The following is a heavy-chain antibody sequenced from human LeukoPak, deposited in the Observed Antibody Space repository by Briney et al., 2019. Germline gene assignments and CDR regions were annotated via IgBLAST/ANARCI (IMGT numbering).Heavy chain of an antibody. CDR3: ARVKEKGYCSGGSCYSLSYYYYGMDV. J-gene: IGHJ6*02. Sequence: GGSLRLSCAASGFTFSSYAMHWVRQAPGKGLEYVSAISSNGGTTYYANSVKGRFTISRDNPKNTLYLQMGSLRAEDMAVYYCARVKEKGYCSGGSCYSLSYYYYGMDVWGQGTTVTVSS. D-gene: IGHD2-15*01. CDR2: ISSNGGTT. V-gene: IGHV3-64*01. CDR1: GFTFSSYA.